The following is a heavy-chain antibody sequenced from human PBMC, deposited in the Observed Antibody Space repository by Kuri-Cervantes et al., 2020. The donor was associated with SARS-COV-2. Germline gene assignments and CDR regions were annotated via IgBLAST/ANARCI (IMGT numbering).Heavy chain of an antibody. CDR3: ARDGGIAVAAHFDY. J-gene: IGHJ4*02. D-gene: IGHD6-19*01. CDR1: RLTFGNCA. V-gene: IGHV3-23*01. Sequence: GESLKISCAASRLTFGNCAMNWVRQAPGKGLEWVSFISGHGGGTYCADSVKGRFTISRDNSKNTLYLQMNSLRAEDTAVYYCARDGGIAVAAHFDYWGQGTLVTVSS. CDR2: ISGHGGGT.